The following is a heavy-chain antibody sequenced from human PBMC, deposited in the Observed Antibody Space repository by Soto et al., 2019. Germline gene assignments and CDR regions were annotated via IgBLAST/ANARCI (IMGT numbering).Heavy chain of an antibody. V-gene: IGHV3-21*01. CDR3: AREQTGFTPNWFDP. CDR1: GFTFSSFS. Sequence: EVHLVESGGGLVKPGGSLRLSCAASGFTFSSFSMNWVRQAPGKGLEWVSSISNTGSYIYYADSVKGRFTISRDNARNSLYLQMNSLRAEDTGVYFCAREQTGFTPNWFDPWGQGTLVTVSS. CDR2: ISNTGSYI. J-gene: IGHJ5*02.